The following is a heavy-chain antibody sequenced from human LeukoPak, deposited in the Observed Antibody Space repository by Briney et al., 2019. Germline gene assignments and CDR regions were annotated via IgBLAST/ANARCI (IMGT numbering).Heavy chain of an antibody. CDR2: ISSSSSYI. CDR3: ARHYGGNSDFDY. CDR1: GFTFSSYS. D-gene: IGHD4-23*01. V-gene: IGHV3-21*01. J-gene: IGHJ4*02. Sequence: PGGSLRLSCAASGFTFSSYSMNWVRQAPGKGLEWVSSISSSSSYIYYADSVEGRFTISRDNAKNSLYLQMNSLRAEDTAVYYCARHYGGNSDFDYWGQGTLVTVSS.